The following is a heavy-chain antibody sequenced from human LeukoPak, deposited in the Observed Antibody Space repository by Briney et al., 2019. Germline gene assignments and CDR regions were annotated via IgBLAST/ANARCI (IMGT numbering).Heavy chain of an antibody. D-gene: IGHD5-18*01. Sequence: GRSLRLSFAASGFTFDDYAMHWVRQAPGKGLEWVSGISWESGSIGYADSVKGRFTISRDNAKKSLYLQMNSLRAEDTALYYCAKVRYGYGTFGAFDIWGQGTMVTVSS. CDR1: GFTFDDYA. J-gene: IGHJ3*02. V-gene: IGHV3-9*01. CDR3: AKVRYGYGTFGAFDI. CDR2: ISWESGSI.